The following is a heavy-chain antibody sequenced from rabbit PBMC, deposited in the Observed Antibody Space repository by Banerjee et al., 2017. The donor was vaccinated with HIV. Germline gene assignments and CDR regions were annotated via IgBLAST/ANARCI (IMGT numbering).Heavy chain of an antibody. CDR3: ASPTYGYAGSNL. CDR1: GFSFSRSYC. Sequence: QSLEESGGDLVKPGASLTLTCTASGFSFSRSYCICWVRQAPGKGLEWIACIYTGSGSTYYASWAKGRFTISKTSSTTVTLQMTSLTAADTATYFCASPTYGYAGSNLWGPGTLVTVS. D-gene: IGHD6-1*01. CDR2: IYTGSGST. J-gene: IGHJ4*01. V-gene: IGHV1S40*01.